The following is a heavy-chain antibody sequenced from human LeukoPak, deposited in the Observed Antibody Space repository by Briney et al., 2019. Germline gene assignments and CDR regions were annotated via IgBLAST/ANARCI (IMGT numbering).Heavy chain of an antibody. Sequence: GGSPRLSCAASGFTVSSNYMSWVRQAPGKGLEWVSVIYSGGSTYYADSVKGRFTISRDNSKNTLYLQMNSLRAEDTAVYYCGGSGRTYAFDIWGQGTMVTVSS. CDR1: GFTVSSNY. D-gene: IGHD3-10*01. V-gene: IGHV3-66*01. CDR3: GGSGRTYAFDI. J-gene: IGHJ3*02. CDR2: IYSGGST.